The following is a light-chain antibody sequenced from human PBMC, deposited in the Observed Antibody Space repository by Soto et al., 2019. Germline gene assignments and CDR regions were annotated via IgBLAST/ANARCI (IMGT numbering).Light chain of an antibody. Sequence: IVSPQSPCTLSLSPVERAPLSCRASQSVSNNYLAWYQQKPGQAPRLLIYGASNRATGIPDRFSGSGSGTDFTLTISRLEPEDFAVYYCQQYGRSGTFGQGTKVDIK. V-gene: IGKV3-20*01. CDR1: QSVSNNY. CDR2: GAS. J-gene: IGKJ1*01. CDR3: QQYGRSGT.